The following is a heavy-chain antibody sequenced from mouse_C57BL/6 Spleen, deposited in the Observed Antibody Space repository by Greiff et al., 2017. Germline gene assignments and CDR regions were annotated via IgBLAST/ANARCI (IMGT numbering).Heavy chain of an antibody. J-gene: IGHJ1*03. D-gene: IGHD2-3*01. CDR2: IYPRDGST. Sequence: VQLQLSDAELVKPGASVKISCKVSGYTFTAHTIHWMKQRPEQGLEWIGYIYPRDGSTKYNEKFKGKATLTADKSSSTAYLQLNSLTSEASAVYICARTKDGYPRCFGVWGTGTTVTVSS. CDR3: ARTKDGYPRCFGV. V-gene: IGHV1-78*01. CDR1: GYTFTAHT.